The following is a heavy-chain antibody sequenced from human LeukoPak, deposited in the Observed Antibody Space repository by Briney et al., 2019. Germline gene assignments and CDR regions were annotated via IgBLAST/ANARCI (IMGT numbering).Heavy chain of an antibody. CDR2: IYYSGST. J-gene: IGHJ1*01. V-gene: IGHV4-59*01. D-gene: IGHD3-22*01. CDR1: GGSFSGYY. Sequence: PSETLSLTCAVYGGSFSGYYWSWIRQPPGKGLEWIGYIYYSGSTNYNPSLKSRVTISVDTSKNQFSLKLSSVTAADTAVYYCARGAGDSSGYWPVRAEYFQHWGQGTLVTVSS. CDR3: ARGAGDSSGYWPVRAEYFQH.